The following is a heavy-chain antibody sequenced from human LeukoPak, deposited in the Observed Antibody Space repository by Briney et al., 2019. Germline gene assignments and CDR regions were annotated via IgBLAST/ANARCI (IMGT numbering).Heavy chain of an antibody. V-gene: IGHV1-69*06. D-gene: IGHD2-2*01. J-gene: IGHJ6*04. CDR1: GCTFSSYA. CDR2: IIPIFGTA. Sequence: SVKVSCKASGCTFSSYAISWVRQAPGQGLEWMGGIIPIFGTANYAQKFQGRVTITADKSTSTAYMELRSLRSEDTAVYYCARDIVVVPAAMYYYDGMDVWGKGTRVTVSS. CDR3: ARDIVVVPAAMYYYDGMDV.